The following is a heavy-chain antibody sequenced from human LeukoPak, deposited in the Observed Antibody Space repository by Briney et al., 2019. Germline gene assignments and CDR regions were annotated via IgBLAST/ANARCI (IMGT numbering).Heavy chain of an antibody. CDR2: ITSSGTYI. CDR1: GFTFNTFH. CDR3: ARASGGWDLDY. V-gene: IGHV3-21*06. D-gene: IGHD1-26*01. J-gene: IGHJ4*01. Sequence: GGSLRLSCAASGFTFNTFHMNWVRQAPGKGLEWVSSITSSGTYITYADSVQGRFTISRDNAKNSLYLQMNSLSVDDTALYYCARASGGWDLDYWGHGTLVTVSS.